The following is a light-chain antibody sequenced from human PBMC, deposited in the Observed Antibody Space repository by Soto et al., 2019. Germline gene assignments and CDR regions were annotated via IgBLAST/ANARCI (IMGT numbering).Light chain of an antibody. CDR2: GAS. J-gene: IGKJ1*01. CDR3: QQYNRYST. V-gene: IGKV3D-15*01. Sequence: EIVMTQSPATLSVSPGERATLSCRASQSVNIYLAWYQQKPGQAPRLLIFGASSRATGIPARFSGSGSGTDFTLTISSLQPDDSATYYCQQYNRYSTFGQGTKVDIK. CDR1: QSVNIY.